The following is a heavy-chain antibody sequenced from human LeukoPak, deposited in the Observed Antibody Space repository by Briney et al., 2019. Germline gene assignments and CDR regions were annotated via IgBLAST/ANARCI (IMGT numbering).Heavy chain of an antibody. D-gene: IGHD3-22*01. CDR3: AKDLENYYDSSGYADY. J-gene: IGHJ4*02. CDR2: ISDDGSNK. V-gene: IGHV3-30*18. CDR1: GFTFSSYG. Sequence: PGRSLRLSCAASGFTFSSYGMHWVRQAPGKGLEWVAAISDDGSNKYYADSVKGRFTISRDNSKNTVYLQVNSLRAEDTAVYYCAKDLENYYDSSGYADYWGQGTLVTVSS.